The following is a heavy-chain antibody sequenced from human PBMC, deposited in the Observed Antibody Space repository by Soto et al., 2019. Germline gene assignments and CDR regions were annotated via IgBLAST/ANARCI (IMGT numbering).Heavy chain of an antibody. J-gene: IGHJ6*02. D-gene: IGHD1-26*01. V-gene: IGHV4-34*01. CDR2: ISHVGST. Sequence: PXGTLSIACAACGGTVSGYYWSWMRQPPGKGLEWIGEISHVGSTKYNPSLKSRVTISVDTSKNQLSLKFYSVTTADTAVYYCARSGEYDYSMDVWGQRTTVTVSS. CDR1: GGTVSGYY. CDR3: ARSGEYDYSMDV.